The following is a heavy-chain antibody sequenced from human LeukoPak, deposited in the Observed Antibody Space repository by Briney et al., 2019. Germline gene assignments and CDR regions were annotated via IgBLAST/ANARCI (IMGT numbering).Heavy chain of an antibody. D-gene: IGHD3-10*01. J-gene: IGHJ6*03. CDR3: ARAVRGFGELPYYYYYMDV. V-gene: IGHV3-48*01. CDR2: ISSSSSTT. CDR1: GFTFSSYS. Sequence: GGSLRLSCAASGFTFSSYSMNWVRQAPGKGLEWVSYISSSSSTTYYADSVKGRFTISRDNAKNSLYLQMNSLRAEDTAVYYCARAVRGFGELPYYYYYMDVWGKGTTVTVSS.